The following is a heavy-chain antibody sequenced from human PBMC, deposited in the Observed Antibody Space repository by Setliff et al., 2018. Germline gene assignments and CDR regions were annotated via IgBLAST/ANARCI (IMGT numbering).Heavy chain of an antibody. CDR2: IYHRGRT. J-gene: IGHJ3*01. CDR3: ASPRRDDLDTPFDAFDL. D-gene: IGHD1-1*01. CDR1: GISITSCHY. Sequence: LSLTCDVSGISITSCHYWGWIRQPPGKGLEWIATIYHRGRTYYNPSLDSRVTISLDTSKNQYSLRLRSVTAADTAVYYCASPRRDDLDTPFDAFDLWGQGTKVTVSS. V-gene: IGHV4-38-2*01.